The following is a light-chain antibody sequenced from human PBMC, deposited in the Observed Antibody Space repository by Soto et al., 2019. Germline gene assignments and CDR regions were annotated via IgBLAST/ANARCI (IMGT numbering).Light chain of an antibody. V-gene: IGKV3-20*01. CDR2: GAS. CDR3: QQDGSSALT. CDR1: QSVNSRY. Sequence: EIVLTQSPGTLSLSPGERATLSCRASQSVNSRYLAWYQQQKPGQAPRLLIYGASSRATGIPDRFSGSGSGTDFTLTISRLEPEDFAVYYCQQDGSSALTFGGGTKVEIK. J-gene: IGKJ4*01.